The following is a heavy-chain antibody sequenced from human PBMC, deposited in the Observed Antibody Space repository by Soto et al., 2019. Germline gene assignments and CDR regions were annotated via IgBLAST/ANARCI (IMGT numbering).Heavy chain of an antibody. V-gene: IGHV4-31*03. CDR2: IYYSGST. D-gene: IGHD4-17*01. Sequence: TSETLSLTCTVSGGSISSGGYYWSWIRQHPGKGLEWIGYIYYSGSTYYNPSLKGRVTISVDTSKNQFSLKLSSVTAADTAVYYCAREVSTVTSDVGFDYWGQGTLVTVSS. CDR3: AREVSTVTSDVGFDY. J-gene: IGHJ4*02. CDR1: GGSISSGGYY.